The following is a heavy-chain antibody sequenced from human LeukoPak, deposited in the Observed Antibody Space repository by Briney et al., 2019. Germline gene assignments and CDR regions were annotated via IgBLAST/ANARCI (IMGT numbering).Heavy chain of an antibody. D-gene: IGHD1-7*01. V-gene: IGHV3-7*01. CDR2: INQGGSEK. J-gene: IGHJ4*02. CDR1: GFTFGIYW. Sequence: PGGSLRLSCAASGFTFGIYWMSWVRQAPGKGLEWVANINQGGSEKYYVDSVTGRFTISRDNAENSLYLQLNSLTVEDTAVYYCARACQAGTTDYWGQGTLVTVSS. CDR3: ARACQAGTTDY.